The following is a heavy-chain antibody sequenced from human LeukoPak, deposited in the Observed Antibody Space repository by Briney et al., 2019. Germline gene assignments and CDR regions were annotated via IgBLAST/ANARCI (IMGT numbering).Heavy chain of an antibody. CDR1: GFTFSNYG. CDR2: ISGSDGST. V-gene: IGHV3-23*01. J-gene: IGHJ4*02. CDR3: AKRDIAVAGKTHFDY. D-gene: IGHD6-19*01. Sequence: GGSLRLSCAASGFTFSNYGMSWVRQAPGKGLEWVSAISGSDGSTSYADSVRGRFTISRDNSKNTLYLQMNSLRAEDTAVYYCAKRDIAVAGKTHFDYWGQGTLVTVSS.